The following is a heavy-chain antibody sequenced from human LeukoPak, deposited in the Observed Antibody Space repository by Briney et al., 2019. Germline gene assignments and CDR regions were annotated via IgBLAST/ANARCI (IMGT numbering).Heavy chain of an antibody. CDR1: GGSLSSSGYY. J-gene: IGHJ4*02. CDR3: TKCGGGYCYFDF. CDR2: GYYSGST. D-gene: IGHD2-21*01. V-gene: IGHV4-39*01. Sequence: PSETLSLTCTVSGGSLSSSGYYWGWIRQPPGKGLEWIGSGYYSGSTYYNPSLMSRVTISGDTSKHHFSLKLISVNAADTSVYYCTKCGGGYCYFDFWGRGTLVTVSS.